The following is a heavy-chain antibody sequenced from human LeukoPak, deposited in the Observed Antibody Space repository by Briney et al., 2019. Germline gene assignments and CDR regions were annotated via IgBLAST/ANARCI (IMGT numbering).Heavy chain of an antibody. Sequence: PGGSLRLSCAASGFTFSSYAMSWVRQAPGKGLEWVSAISGSGGSTYYADSVKGRFTISRDNSKNTLYLQMNSLRAEDTAVYYSANIAAAGTGKYYFDYWGQGTLVTVSS. CDR3: ANIAAAGTGKYYFDY. V-gene: IGHV3-23*01. D-gene: IGHD6-13*01. CDR2: ISGSGGST. J-gene: IGHJ4*02. CDR1: GFTFSSYA.